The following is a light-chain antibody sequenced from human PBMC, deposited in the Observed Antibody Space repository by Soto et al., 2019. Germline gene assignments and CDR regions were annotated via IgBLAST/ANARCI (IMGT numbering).Light chain of an antibody. J-gene: IGLJ1*01. Sequence: QSALTQPASVSGSPGQSITISCTGTSSDVGTYNFVCWYQQHPGRAPNVMIYEIYMRPSGVADRFSGSKSGYTASLTISGVQVEDEADYYCCSYAGGSTYMFGTGTKLTVL. CDR2: EIY. CDR3: CSYAGGSTYM. V-gene: IGLV2-23*02. CDR1: SSDVGTYNF.